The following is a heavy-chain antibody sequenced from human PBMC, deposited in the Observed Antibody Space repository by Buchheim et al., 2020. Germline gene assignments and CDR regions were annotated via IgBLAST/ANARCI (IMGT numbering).Heavy chain of an antibody. CDR1: GFTFRNNA. D-gene: IGHD2-8*01. CDR3: ARDLMGYLFDY. CDR2: IDRSGGSP. J-gene: IGHJ4*02. Sequence: EVQLVESGGGLVQPGMSLRLSCEGSGFTFRNNAMHWVRQAPGKGLEWIAHIDRSGGSPFYAASVKGRFTISRDKAKNSLYLQMYSLRDEDTAVYYCARDLMGYLFDYCGQGTL. V-gene: IGHV3-48*02.